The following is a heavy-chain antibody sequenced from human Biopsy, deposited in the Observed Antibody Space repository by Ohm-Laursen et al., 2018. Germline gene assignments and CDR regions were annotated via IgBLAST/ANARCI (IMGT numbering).Heavy chain of an antibody. V-gene: IGHV4-34*01. CDR2: INHSGRT. Sequence: TLSLTCAVYGESFNGYYWSWIRQPPGKALEWIGEINHSGRTNYNPSLKSRVTISVDTSKNQFSLKVRSVTAADTAVYYCVRGVDYYDPYHYYALDVWGQGTTVTVSS. CDR3: VRGVDYYDPYHYYALDV. J-gene: IGHJ6*02. D-gene: IGHD3-22*01. CDR1: GESFNGYY.